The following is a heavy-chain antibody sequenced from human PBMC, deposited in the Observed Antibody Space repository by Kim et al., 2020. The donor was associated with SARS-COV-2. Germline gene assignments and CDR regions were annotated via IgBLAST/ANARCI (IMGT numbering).Heavy chain of an antibody. CDR3: ARHKYSSSWYWGYFDY. V-gene: IGHV4-59*08. J-gene: IGHJ4*02. Sequence: LKSPVTISVDTSKNKFSLRLSAVTAADTAVYYCARHKYSSSWYWGYFDYWGQGTLVTVSS. D-gene: IGHD6-13*01.